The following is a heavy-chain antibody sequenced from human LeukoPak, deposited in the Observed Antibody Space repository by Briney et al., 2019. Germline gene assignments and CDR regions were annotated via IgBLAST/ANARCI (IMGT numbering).Heavy chain of an antibody. D-gene: IGHD6-13*01. V-gene: IGHV1-8*01. CDR2: MNPNSGNT. J-gene: IGHJ6*02. CDR1: GYTFTSYD. Sequence: ASVKVSCKASGYTFTSYDISWVRQATGQGLEWMGWMNPNSGNTGYAQKFQGRVTMTRNTSISTAYMELSSLRSEDTAVYYCARFLAAAGIDYYYGMDVWGQGTTVTVSS. CDR3: ARFLAAAGIDYYYGMDV.